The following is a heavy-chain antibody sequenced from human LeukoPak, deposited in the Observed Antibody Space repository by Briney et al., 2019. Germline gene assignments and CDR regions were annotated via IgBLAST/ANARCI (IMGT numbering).Heavy chain of an antibody. J-gene: IGHJ4*02. CDR2: IYYDGST. Sequence: SDTLSLTCTVSGGSLSSASYYWSWIRQPPGRGLEWIGFIYYDGSTSYNPSLKSRVTLSVDTSKNQFSLKLSSVTAADSALYYCARILVRATTDYWGQGTLVTVSS. CDR3: ARILVRATTDY. CDR1: GGSLSSASYY. V-gene: IGHV4-61*01. D-gene: IGHD1-26*01.